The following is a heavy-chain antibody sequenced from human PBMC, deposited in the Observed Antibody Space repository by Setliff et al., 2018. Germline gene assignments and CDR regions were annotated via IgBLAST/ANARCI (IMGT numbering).Heavy chain of an antibody. Sequence: NPSETLSLTCTVSGGSISSSSYYWGWIRQPPGKGLEWIGNIYYGGNTYYNPSLKSRVTISVDTSKNQFSLKLSSVTAADTAVYYCARVPRFTDTRNAFDIWGQGTMVTVS. J-gene: IGHJ3*02. V-gene: IGHV4-39*07. CDR1: GGSISSSSYY. CDR2: IYYGGNT. D-gene: IGHD5-18*01. CDR3: ARVPRFTDTRNAFDI.